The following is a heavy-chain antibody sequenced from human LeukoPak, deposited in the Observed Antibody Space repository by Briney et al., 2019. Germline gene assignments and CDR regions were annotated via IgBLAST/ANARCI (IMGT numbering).Heavy chain of an antibody. D-gene: IGHD3-3*01. CDR3: AKDHSTYDFWSGYPSGGWFDP. Sequence: GGSLRLSCAASGFTFSSYGMHWVRQAPGKGLEWVAFIRYDGSNKYYADSVKGRFTIPRDNSKNTLYLQMNSLRAEDTAVYYCAKDHSTYDFWSGYPSGGWFDPWGQGTLVTVSS. J-gene: IGHJ5*02. CDR1: GFTFSSYG. CDR2: IRYDGSNK. V-gene: IGHV3-30*02.